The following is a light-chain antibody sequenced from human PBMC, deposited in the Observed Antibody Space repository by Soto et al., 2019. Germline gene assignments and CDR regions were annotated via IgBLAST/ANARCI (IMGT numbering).Light chain of an antibody. V-gene: IGKV3D-20*01. CDR1: QSVSSSY. J-gene: IGKJ2*01. Sequence: EIVLTQSPATLSFSPRERAILSCGASQSVSSSYLVWYQQKPGLAPRLLIYDASSRATGIPDRFSGSGSGTDFTLTISRLEPDDFAVDYCPQYGSSPGTFGKGTKLDIK. CDR2: DAS. CDR3: PQYGSSPGT.